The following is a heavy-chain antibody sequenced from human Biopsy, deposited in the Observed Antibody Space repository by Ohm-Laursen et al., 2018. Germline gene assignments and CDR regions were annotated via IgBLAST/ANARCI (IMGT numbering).Heavy chain of an antibody. V-gene: IGHV4-4*07. J-gene: IGHJ4*02. CDR2: VYISGGT. D-gene: IGHD4-17*01. Sequence: GTLSLTCTASGGSINSHHWSWIRQPAGKGLEWIGRVYISGGTTYNPSLKSRVTMSLDTSKNQFSLRLRSVTAADTAVYYCARDSPSYADYPFDYWGQGTLVTVSS. CDR3: ARDSPSYADYPFDY. CDR1: GGSINSHH.